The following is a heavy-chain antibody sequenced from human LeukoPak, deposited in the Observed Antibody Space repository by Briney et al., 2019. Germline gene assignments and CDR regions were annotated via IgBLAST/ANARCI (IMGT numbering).Heavy chain of an antibody. V-gene: IGHV3-23*01. CDR2: ISGSGGST. Sequence: GGSLRLSCAASGFTFSSYAMSWVRQAPGKGLEWVSAISGSGGSTYYADSVKGRFTISRDNSKNTLYLQMNSLRAEDTAVYYCAKALPAYCSSTSCYLFDYWGQGTLVTVSS. D-gene: IGHD2-2*01. CDR3: AKALPAYCSSTSCYLFDY. CDR1: GFTFSSYA. J-gene: IGHJ4*02.